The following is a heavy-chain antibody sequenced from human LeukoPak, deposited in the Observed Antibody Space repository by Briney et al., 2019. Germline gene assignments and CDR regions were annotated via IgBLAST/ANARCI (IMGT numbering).Heavy chain of an antibody. CDR2: TYYRSKWYN. D-gene: IGHD2-8*01. J-gene: IGHJ5*02. CDR1: GDRVSSNSDT. V-gene: IGHV6-1*01. Sequence: SQTLSLTCAISGDRVSSNSDTLNWIKQSPSRDLEWLGRTYYRSKWYNEYAVFVKSRITISPDTSKTQFSLQLNSVTPEDTAVYYCAKYEGGWFDPWGQGTLVTVSS. CDR3: AKYEGGWFDP.